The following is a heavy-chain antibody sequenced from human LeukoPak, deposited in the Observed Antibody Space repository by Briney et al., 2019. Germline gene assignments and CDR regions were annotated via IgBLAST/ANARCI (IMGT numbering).Heavy chain of an antibody. CDR1: GFTFSNYE. Sequence: GGSLRLSCAASGFTFSNYEMNWVRQAPGKGLEWVSYISSSGSTIFYADSVEGRFTISRDNAKNSLYLQMNSLRVEDTAVYYCARDKDVYFDYWGQGTLVTVSS. V-gene: IGHV3-48*03. CDR2: ISSSGSTI. CDR3: ARDKDVYFDY. J-gene: IGHJ4*02.